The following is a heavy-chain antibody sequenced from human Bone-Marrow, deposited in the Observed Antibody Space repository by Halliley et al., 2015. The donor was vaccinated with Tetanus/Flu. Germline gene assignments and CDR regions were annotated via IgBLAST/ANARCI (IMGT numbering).Heavy chain of an antibody. D-gene: IGHD2-2*01. Sequence: TLSLTCSVSGDSIGSSSYYWGWIRQPPGKELEWIASIYYTGSAYHNPSLKSRVTMSVDTSNNHFSLQLSSVTDADTAVYYGASGTYANSPCWYFDLWGRGALVTVSS. CDR1: GDSIGSSSYY. J-gene: IGHJ2*01. CDR3: ASGTYANSPCWYFDL. CDR2: IYYTGSA. V-gene: IGHV4-39*02.